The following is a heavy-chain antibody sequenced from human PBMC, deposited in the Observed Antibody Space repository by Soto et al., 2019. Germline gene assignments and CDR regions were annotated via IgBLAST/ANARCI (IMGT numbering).Heavy chain of an antibody. D-gene: IGHD4-4*01. Sequence: GASVKVSCKASGYSFTSYGISWVRQAPGQGLEWMGWISTYNGNTNYAQKLQGRVTMTTDTSTNTAYMELRNLRSDDTAVYYCARVWGRDYINYHLDYWGQGTPVTVSS. CDR1: GYSFTSYG. J-gene: IGHJ4*02. CDR3: ARVWGRDYINYHLDY. CDR2: ISTYNGNT. V-gene: IGHV1-18*01.